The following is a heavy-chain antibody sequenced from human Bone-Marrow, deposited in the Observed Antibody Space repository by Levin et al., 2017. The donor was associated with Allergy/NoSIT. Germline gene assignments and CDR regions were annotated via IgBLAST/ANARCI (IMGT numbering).Heavy chain of an antibody. J-gene: IGHJ4*02. CDR1: GGTFSSYT. CDR2: IIPILGIA. D-gene: IGHD3-16*01. V-gene: IGHV1-69*02. Sequence: SVKVSCKASGGTFSSYTISWVRQAPGQGLEWMGRIIPILGIANYAQKFQGRVTITADKSTSTAYMELSSLRSEDTAVYYCARGPLKRLYYFDYWGQGTLVTVSS. CDR3: ARGPLKRLYYFDY.